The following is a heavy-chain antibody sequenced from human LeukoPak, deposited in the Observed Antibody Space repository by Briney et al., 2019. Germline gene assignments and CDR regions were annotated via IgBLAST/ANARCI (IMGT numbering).Heavy chain of an antibody. CDR3: ARSPNANYDFWSGYRPFDY. CDR2: IYYSGST. V-gene: IGHV4-34*01. Sequence: PSETLSLTCAVYGGSFSGYYWSWIRQPPGKGLEWIGSIYYSGSTYYNPSLKSRVTISVDTSKNQFSLKLSSVTAADTAVYYCARSPNANYDFWSGYRPFDYWGQGTLVTVSS. CDR1: GGSFSGYY. J-gene: IGHJ4*02. D-gene: IGHD3-3*01.